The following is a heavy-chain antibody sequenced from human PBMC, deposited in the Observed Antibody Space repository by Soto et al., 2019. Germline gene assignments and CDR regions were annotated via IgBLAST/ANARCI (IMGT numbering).Heavy chain of an antibody. CDR2: ISGKTGKT. J-gene: IGHJ6*02. V-gene: IGHV1-18*04. CDR3: ARVTREIILVGMDV. Sequence: QVQLVQSGPEVEKPGASVKVSCKASGYTFTSYGISWVRQAPGQGLEWMGWISGKTGKTNYAQKFPGTITISTDTSTSTAYMELRSLRSDDTAVYYCARVTREIILVGMDVWGQGTTVTVSS. D-gene: IGHD2-2*01. CDR1: GYTFTSYG.